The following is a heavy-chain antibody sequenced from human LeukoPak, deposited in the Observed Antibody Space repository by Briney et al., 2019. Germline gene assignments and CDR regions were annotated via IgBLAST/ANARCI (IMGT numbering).Heavy chain of an antibody. Sequence: PGGSLRLSCAASGFSFSNYGIHWVRQAPGKGLEWVTVISYGGSNKYYADSVKGRFTISRDNSKNTLYLQMNSLRAEDTAVCYCAKGGTYRDYFDYWGQGTLVTVSS. CDR1: GFSFSNYG. CDR3: AKGGTYRDYFDY. D-gene: IGHD3-16*01. J-gene: IGHJ4*02. V-gene: IGHV3-30*18. CDR2: ISYGGSNK.